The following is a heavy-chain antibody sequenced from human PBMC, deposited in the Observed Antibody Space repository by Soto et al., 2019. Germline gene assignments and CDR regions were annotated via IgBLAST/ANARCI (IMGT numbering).Heavy chain of an antibody. CDR2: IYYSGST. J-gene: IGHJ4*02. D-gene: IGHD3-22*01. Sequence: SETLSLTCTVSCGSISSSSYYWGWIRRPPGKGLEWIGSIYYSGSTYYNPSLKSRVTISVDTSKNQFSLKLSSVTAADTAVYYCTITMRAFDYWGQGTLVTVSS. CDR1: CGSISSSSYY. V-gene: IGHV4-39*01. CDR3: TITMRAFDY.